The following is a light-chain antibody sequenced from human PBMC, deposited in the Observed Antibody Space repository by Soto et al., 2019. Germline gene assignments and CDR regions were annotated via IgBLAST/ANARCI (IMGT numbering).Light chain of an antibody. Sequence: EIVLTQSPGTLSLSPGERATLSCRASQTVRNNYLAWYQQKPGQAPRLLIYNSSTRPTGIPDRFSGSGSGPDFSLTIRRLEPEDFALYFCQQYRDLPQTFGLGTRVEI. J-gene: IGKJ1*01. CDR1: QTVRNNY. V-gene: IGKV3-20*01. CDR2: NSS. CDR3: QQYRDLPQT.